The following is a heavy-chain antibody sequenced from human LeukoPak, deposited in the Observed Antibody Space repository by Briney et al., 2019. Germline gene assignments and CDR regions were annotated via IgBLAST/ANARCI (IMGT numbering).Heavy chain of an antibody. Sequence: QPGGSLRLSCAASGFTFSSYWMHWVRQAPGKGLVWVSRINTDGSITSYADSGKGRFTISRDNAKNTLYLQMNNLRAEDTAVYYCASLTIFGVGGGQGTLVTVSS. D-gene: IGHD3-3*01. CDR1: GFTFSSYW. CDR2: INTDGSIT. J-gene: IGHJ4*02. V-gene: IGHV3-74*01. CDR3: ASLTIFGVG.